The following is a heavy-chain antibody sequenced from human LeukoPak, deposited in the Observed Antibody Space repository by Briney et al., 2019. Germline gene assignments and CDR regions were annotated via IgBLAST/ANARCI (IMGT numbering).Heavy chain of an antibody. Sequence: PGGSLRLSCAASGFTVSSNYMSWVRQAPGKGLEWVSGIYSGGSTYYADSVKGRFTISRDNSKNTLYLQMNSLISEDTAVYYCAREVLYYDSSGYSDYWGQGTLVTVSS. CDR3: AREVLYYDSSGYSDY. CDR2: IYSGGST. D-gene: IGHD3-22*01. V-gene: IGHV3-66*01. J-gene: IGHJ4*02. CDR1: GFTVSSNY.